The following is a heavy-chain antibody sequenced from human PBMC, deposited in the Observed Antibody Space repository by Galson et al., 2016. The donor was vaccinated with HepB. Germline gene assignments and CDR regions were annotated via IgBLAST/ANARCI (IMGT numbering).Heavy chain of an antibody. J-gene: IGHJ6*02. CDR2: ILYDGSNK. CDR3: ARTSDHVYYGMDV. V-gene: IGHV3-30-3*01. CDR1: GFTFSSYV. D-gene: IGHD1-14*01. Sequence: SLRLSCAASGFTFSSYVMHWFRQAPGKGLEWVAIILYDGSNKHYADSVKGRFTISRDNSKNTLYLQMNSLRAEDTAVYYCARTSDHVYYGMDVWGQGTTVTVSS.